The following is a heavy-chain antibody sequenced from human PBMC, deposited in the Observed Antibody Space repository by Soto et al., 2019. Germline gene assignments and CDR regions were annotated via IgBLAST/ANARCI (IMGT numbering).Heavy chain of an antibody. Sequence: QVQLVESGGGVVQPGRSLRLSCAASGFTFSSYGMHWVRQAPGKGLEWVAIIWYDGSDKYYSDSVKGRFTISRDNSKNTLFLQMNNLGGEDTAIYYCTRGWVRGGYEFDSWGQGPLVIVPS. CDR3: TRGWVRGGYEFDS. V-gene: IGHV3-33*01. J-gene: IGHJ4*02. D-gene: IGHD2-15*01. CDR2: IWYDGSDK. CDR1: GFTFSSYG.